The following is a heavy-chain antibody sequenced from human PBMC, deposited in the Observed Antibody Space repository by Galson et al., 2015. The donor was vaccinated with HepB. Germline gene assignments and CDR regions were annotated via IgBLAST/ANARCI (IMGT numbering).Heavy chain of an antibody. Sequence: SLRLSSAASGFTVCNSFMTWVRQAPGKGLEWVSIIYSGDNTYYADSAKGRFTISRDNSNNTLFLQMNSLRTEDTAVYYCARRGGGGRAFDIWGQGTMVTVSS. J-gene: IGHJ3*02. CDR1: GFTVCNSF. V-gene: IGHV3-66*02. D-gene: IGHD3-16*01. CDR2: IYSGDNT. CDR3: ARRGGGGRAFDI.